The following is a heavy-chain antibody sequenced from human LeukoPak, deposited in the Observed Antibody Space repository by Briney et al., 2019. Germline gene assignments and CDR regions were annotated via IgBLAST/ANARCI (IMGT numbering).Heavy chain of an antibody. J-gene: IGHJ4*02. CDR1: GYTFTSYD. V-gene: IGHV1-8*01. CDR2: MNPNSGNT. CDR3: AIGYYDSSWFVFDY. Sequence: VASAKVSCKASGYTFTSYDINWVRQATGQGLEWMGWMNPNSGNTGYAQKFQGRVTMTRNTSISTAYMELSSLRSEDTAVYYCAIGYYDSSWFVFDYWGQGTLVTVSS. D-gene: IGHD3-22*01.